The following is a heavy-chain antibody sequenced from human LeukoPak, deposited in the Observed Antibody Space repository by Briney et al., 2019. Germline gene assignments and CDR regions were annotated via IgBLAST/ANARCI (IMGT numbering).Heavy chain of an antibody. CDR2: VYYSGST. J-gene: IGHJ4*02. Sequence: PSETLSLTCTVSGGSISSGHYYWGWLRQPPGKGLECIGTVYYSGSTHYNPSLKSRVTISVDTSKNQSSLKLDSVTAADTAVYYCARKDGGYNRGFDNWGQGTLVSVSS. CDR1: GGSISSGHYY. CDR3: ARKDGGYNRGFDN. V-gene: IGHV4-39*01. D-gene: IGHD5-24*01.